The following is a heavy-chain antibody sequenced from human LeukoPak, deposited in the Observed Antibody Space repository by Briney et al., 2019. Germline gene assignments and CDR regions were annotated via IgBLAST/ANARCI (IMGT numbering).Heavy chain of an antibody. V-gene: IGHV4-31*03. Sequence: SQTLSLTCTVSGVSISSGGYYWSWIRQHPGKGLEWIGYIYYSGSTYYNPSLKSRVTISVDTSKNQFSLKLSSVTAADTAVYYCARDVDSSGWFDYWGQGTLVTVSS. CDR3: ARDVDSSGWFDY. D-gene: IGHD6-19*01. J-gene: IGHJ4*02. CDR2: IYYSGST. CDR1: GVSISSGGYY.